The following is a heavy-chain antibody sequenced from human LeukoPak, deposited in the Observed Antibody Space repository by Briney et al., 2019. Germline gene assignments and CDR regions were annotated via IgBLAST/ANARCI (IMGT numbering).Heavy chain of an antibody. CDR1: GYTFTSYG. CDR2: ISAYNGNT. D-gene: IGHD3-10*01. J-gene: IGHJ6*03. V-gene: IGHV1-18*01. CDR3: ARLRGDKYYYYYYMDV. Sequence: ASVKVSCKASGYTFTSYGISWVRQAPGQGLEWMGWISAYNGNTNYAQKLQGRVTMTTDTSTSTAYMELRSLRSDDTAVYYCARLRGDKYYYYYYMDVWGKGTTVTISS.